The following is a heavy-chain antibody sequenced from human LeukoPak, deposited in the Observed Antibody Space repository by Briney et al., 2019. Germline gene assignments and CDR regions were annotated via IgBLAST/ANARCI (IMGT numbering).Heavy chain of an antibody. CDR3: ARNGGYENNWLDP. CDR2: FYTSGST. D-gene: IGHD5-12*01. J-gene: IGHJ5*02. Sequence: SETLSLTCTVSGGSISSGIYYWSWIRQPAGKGLEWIGHFYTSGSTNYSPSLKSRVTISVDTFKNQFSLRLNSVTAADTAVYYCARNGGYENNWLDPWGQGTLVTVSS. CDR1: GGSISSGIYY. V-gene: IGHV4-61*09.